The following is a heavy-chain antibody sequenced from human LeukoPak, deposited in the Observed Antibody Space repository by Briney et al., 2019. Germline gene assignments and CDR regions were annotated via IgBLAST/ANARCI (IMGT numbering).Heavy chain of an antibody. D-gene: IGHD4-23*01. J-gene: IGHJ4*02. Sequence: PSETLSLTCTVSGGSISSYYWSWIRQPAGKGLEWIGRIYTSGSTNYNPSLKSRVTISVDTSKNQFSLKLSSVTAADTAVYYCAREATVVTPQVWYYFDYWGQGTLVTVSS. CDR2: IYTSGST. CDR3: AREATVVTPQVWYYFDY. CDR1: GGSISSYY. V-gene: IGHV4-4*07.